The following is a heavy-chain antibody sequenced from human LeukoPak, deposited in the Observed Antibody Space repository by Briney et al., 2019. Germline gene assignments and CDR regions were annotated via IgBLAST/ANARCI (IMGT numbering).Heavy chain of an antibody. CDR2: IKQDGSEK. CDR3: GRIAINANNGMDV. CDR1: GFTFSSYW. J-gene: IGHJ6*02. V-gene: IGHV3-7*01. D-gene: IGHD1/OR15-1a*01. Sequence: GGSLRLSCAASGFTFSSYWMSWVRQAPGKGLEWVANIKQDGSEKYYVDSVKGRFTISRDNAKNSLYLQMNSLRAEDTAVYYCGRIAINANNGMDVWGQGNTVTVSS.